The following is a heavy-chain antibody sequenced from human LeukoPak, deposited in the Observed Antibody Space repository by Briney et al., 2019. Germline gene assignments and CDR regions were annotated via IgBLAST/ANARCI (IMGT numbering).Heavy chain of an antibody. V-gene: IGHV1-46*01. D-gene: IGHD6-19*01. CDR1: GYTFTRYY. Sequence: HRASVKVSCKASGYTFTRYYMHWARQAPGQGLEWMGIINPSGGGTNYAQKFQGRVTMTRDTSTSTAYMELSSLRSEDTAVYYCASSGPTGNPYITFDIWGQGTMVTVSS. CDR3: ASSGPTGNPYITFDI. J-gene: IGHJ3*02. CDR2: INPSGGGT.